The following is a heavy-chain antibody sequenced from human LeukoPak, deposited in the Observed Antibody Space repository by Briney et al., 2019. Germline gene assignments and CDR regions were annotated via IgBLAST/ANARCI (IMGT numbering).Heavy chain of an antibody. CDR3: ARGPDYGDPPFYFDY. CDR2: IYSGGST. J-gene: IGHJ4*02. V-gene: IGHV3-53*01. D-gene: IGHD4-17*01. CDR1: GFTVNSNY. Sequence: PGGSLRLSCAASGFTVNSNYMSWVRQAPGKGLEWVSVIYSGGSTYYADSVKGRFTISRDNSKNTLYLQMNSLRAYNTAVYYCARGPDYGDPPFYFDYWGQGTLVTVSS.